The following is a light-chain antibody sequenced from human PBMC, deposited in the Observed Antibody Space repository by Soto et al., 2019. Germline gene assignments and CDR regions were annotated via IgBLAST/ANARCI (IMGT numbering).Light chain of an antibody. CDR1: SSDVGDYNY. CDR3: SSYTSSSTLYV. J-gene: IGLJ1*01. CDR2: DVS. Sequence: QSALTQPASVSGSPGQSITISCTGTSSDVGDYNYVSWYQQHPGKVPKLMIYDVSNRPSGVSNRFSGSKSGNTASLTISGLQAEYEADYYCSSYTSSSTLYVFGTGPKLTVL. V-gene: IGLV2-14*01.